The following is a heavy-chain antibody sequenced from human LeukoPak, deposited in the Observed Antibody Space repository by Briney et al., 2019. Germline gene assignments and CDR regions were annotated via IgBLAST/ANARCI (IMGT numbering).Heavy chain of an antibody. J-gene: IGHJ4*02. CDR1: GFAFSECP. V-gene: IGHV3-30*04. Sequence: GGSLRLSCAASGFAFSECPMHWVRQAPGKGLDWVAVISFDGNDKYYADSVKGRFSISRDNSENTLYLHMNRLTPEDTALYYCAKGMSRGIGFDYWGQGALVTVSS. CDR2: ISFDGNDK. D-gene: IGHD3-10*01. CDR3: AKGMSRGIGFDY.